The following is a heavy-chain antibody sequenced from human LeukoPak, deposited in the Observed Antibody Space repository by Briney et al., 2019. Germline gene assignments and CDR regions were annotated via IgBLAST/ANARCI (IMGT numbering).Heavy chain of an antibody. V-gene: IGHV3-9*01. CDR2: ISWNSGSI. D-gene: IGHD6-6*01. CDR1: GFTFDDYA. CDR3: AKGISPRPDYFDY. Sequence: PGRSLRLSCAASGFTFDDYAMHWVRQAPGKGLEWVSGISWNSGSIGYADSVKGRFTISRDNAKNSLYLQMKSLRAEDTALYYCAKGISPRPDYFDYWGQGTLVTVSS. J-gene: IGHJ4*02.